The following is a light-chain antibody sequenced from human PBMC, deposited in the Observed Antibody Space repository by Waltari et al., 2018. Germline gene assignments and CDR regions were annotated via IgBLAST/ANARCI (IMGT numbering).Light chain of an antibody. V-gene: IGKV2-30*02. CDR3: MQGTHFPPT. J-gene: IGKJ1*01. CDR1: QSLLHSNGNTY. CDR2: KVS. Sequence: DVVMTQSPLSLPITPGQPASMTCRSSQSLLHSNGNTYLSWFLQKPGQPPRRLLYKVSNRDSGVPDRFSGSGAGTDFTLKITRVEAENVGVYYCMQGTHFPPTFGQGTKVEIK.